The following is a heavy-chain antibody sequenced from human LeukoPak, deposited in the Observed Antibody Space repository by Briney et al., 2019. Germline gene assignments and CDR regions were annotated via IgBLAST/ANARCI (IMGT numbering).Heavy chain of an antibody. CDR2: IIPILGIA. CDR3: ARGFSDYVWGSYRPFGY. Sequence: GASVRVSCKASGGTFSSYAISWVRQAPGQGLEWMGRIIPILGIANYAQKFLGRVTITADKSTSTAYMELSSLRSEDTAVYYCARGFSDYVWGSYRPFGYWGQGTLVTVSS. D-gene: IGHD3-16*02. J-gene: IGHJ4*02. CDR1: GGTFSSYA. V-gene: IGHV1-69*04.